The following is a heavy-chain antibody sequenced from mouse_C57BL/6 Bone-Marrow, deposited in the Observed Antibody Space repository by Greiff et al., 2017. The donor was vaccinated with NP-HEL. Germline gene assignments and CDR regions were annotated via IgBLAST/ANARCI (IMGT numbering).Heavy chain of an antibody. V-gene: IGHV5-16*01. CDR2: INYDGSST. J-gene: IGHJ1*03. CDR1: GFTFSDYY. Sequence: EVNVVESEGGLVQPGSSMKLSCTASGFTFSDYYLALVRQVPEKGLEWVANINYDGSSTYYLDSLKSRFIISRDNAKNILYLQMSSLKSEDTATYYCARYYYGSSYGYFDVWGTGTTVTVSS. D-gene: IGHD1-1*01. CDR3: ARYYYGSSYGYFDV.